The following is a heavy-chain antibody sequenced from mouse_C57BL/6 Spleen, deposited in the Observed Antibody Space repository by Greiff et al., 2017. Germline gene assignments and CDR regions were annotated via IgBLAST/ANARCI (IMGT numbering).Heavy chain of an antibody. Sequence: EVQLQQSGPELVKPGASVKISCKASGYTFTDYYMNWVKQSHGKSLEWIGDINPNNGGTSYNQKFKGKATLTVDKSSRTAYMELRSLTSEDSAVYYCAKLGEDYYAMDYWGQGTSVTVAS. V-gene: IGHV1-26*01. J-gene: IGHJ4*01. CDR1: GYTFTDYY. CDR2: INPNNGGT. D-gene: IGHD4-1*01. CDR3: AKLGEDYYAMDY.